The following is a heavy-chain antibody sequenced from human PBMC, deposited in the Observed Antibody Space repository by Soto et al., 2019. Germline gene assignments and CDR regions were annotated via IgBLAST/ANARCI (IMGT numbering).Heavy chain of an antibody. D-gene: IGHD2-2*01. CDR1: GFIFSDYG. Sequence: QVQLVESGGGVVQPGRSLRLSCAVSGFIFSDYGMHWVRQAPGKGLEWVALLSHDGRKEYYADSVKGRFTISRDNSKNTLYLQMNSLRPEDTAVYYCAKVGGSGYCSSSSCYAADYWAQGTLVTVSS. CDR3: AKVGGSGYCSSSSCYAADY. CDR2: LSHDGRKE. J-gene: IGHJ4*02. V-gene: IGHV3-30*18.